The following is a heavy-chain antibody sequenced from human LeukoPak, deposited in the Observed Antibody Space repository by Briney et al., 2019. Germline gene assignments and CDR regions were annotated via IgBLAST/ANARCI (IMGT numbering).Heavy chain of an antibody. V-gene: IGHV1-3*01. Sequence: AASVKVSCKASGYTFTSYAMHWVRQAPGQRLEWMGWINAGNGHTKYSQNFQGRVTITRDSSANIVYMELSSLTSEDTAVYYCARGIWSATRVDYYLDNWGQGTLVTVSS. CDR3: ARGIWSATRVDYYLDN. CDR1: GYTFTSYA. D-gene: IGHD2-21*01. J-gene: IGHJ4*02. CDR2: INAGNGHT.